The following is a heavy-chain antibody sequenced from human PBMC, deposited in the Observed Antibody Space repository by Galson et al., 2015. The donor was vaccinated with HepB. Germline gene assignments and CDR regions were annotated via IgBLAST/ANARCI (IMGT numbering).Heavy chain of an antibody. J-gene: IGHJ6*03. CDR1: GFTFSSYA. V-gene: IGHV3-23*01. CDR3: AKGSFYYYYYMDV. Sequence: SLRLSCAASGFTFSSYAMSWVRQAPGKGLEWVSAISGSGGSTYYADSVKGRFTISRDNSKNTLYLQMNSLRAEDTAVYYCAKGSFYYYYYMDVWGKGTTVTVSS. CDR2: ISGSGGST.